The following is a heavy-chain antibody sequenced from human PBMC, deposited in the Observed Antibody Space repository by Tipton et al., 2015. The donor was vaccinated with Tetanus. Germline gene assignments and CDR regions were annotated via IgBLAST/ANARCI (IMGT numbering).Heavy chain of an antibody. D-gene: IGHD6-6*01. V-gene: IGHV3-33*03. CDR3: AKDLRQLVRVDAFDT. J-gene: IGHJ3*02. CDR2: IYYDGSNE. Sequence: SLRLSCAASGFTFKIYGMHWVRQAPGKGLEWVAVIYYDGSNEHYADSVKGRFTISRDNAKNSLYLHMNSLRAEDTAVYYCAKDLRQLVRVDAFDTWGQGTLVTVSS. CDR1: GFTFKIYG.